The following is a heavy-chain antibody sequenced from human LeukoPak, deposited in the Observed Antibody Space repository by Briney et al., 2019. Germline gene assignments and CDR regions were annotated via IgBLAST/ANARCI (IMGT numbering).Heavy chain of an antibody. J-gene: IGHJ4*02. CDR3: AKSGRSRFDY. V-gene: IGHV3-20*04. D-gene: IGHD1-26*01. Sequence: PGGSLRLSCEASGFTFDDYGMGWVRQAPGKGLEWVSGINWNGGSTDYADSVKGRFTISRDNSKNTLYLQMNSLRAEDTAVYYCAKSGRSRFDYWGQGTLVTASS. CDR2: INWNGGST. CDR1: GFTFDDYG.